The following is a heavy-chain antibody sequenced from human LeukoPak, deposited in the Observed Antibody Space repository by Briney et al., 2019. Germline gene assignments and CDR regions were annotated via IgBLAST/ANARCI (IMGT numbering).Heavy chain of an antibody. V-gene: IGHV4-38-2*01. CDR3: TRGGAYKPFDY. J-gene: IGHJ4*02. Sequence: SSETLSLTCAVSGYSISSGYYWGWIRQPPGKGLQWIGSIYHSGSTYYNPSLKSRVTISVDTSKNQLSLKLSSVTAADPAVYYCTRGGAYKPFDYWGQRTLVTVSS. CDR2: IYHSGST. CDR1: GYSISSGYY. D-gene: IGHD5-24*01.